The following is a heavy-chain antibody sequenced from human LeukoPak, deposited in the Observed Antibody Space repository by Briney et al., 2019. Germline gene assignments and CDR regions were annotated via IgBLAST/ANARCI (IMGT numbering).Heavy chain of an antibody. Sequence: GASVKVSCKASGYTFTSYDINWVRQATGQGLEWMGWMNPNSGNTGYAQKFQGRVTMTTETSTSTAYMELRSLRSDDTAVYYCARVYYDFWSGYEYDAFDIWGQGTMVTVSS. J-gene: IGHJ3*02. CDR2: MNPNSGNT. D-gene: IGHD3-3*01. CDR3: ARVYYDFWSGYEYDAFDI. CDR1: GYTFTSYD. V-gene: IGHV1-8*01.